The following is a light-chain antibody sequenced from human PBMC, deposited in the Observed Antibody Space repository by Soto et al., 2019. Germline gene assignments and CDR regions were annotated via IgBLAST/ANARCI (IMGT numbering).Light chain of an antibody. J-gene: IGKJ4*01. CDR2: DAS. Sequence: EIEVTQSPATLSLSPGERATLSCRTSQSVGRYLAWYQKKPGQAPRLLIYDASNRATGIPARFSGGGSGRDITLTISSLEPEDFAVYYCQLRSNWPPLTFGGGTKVEI. V-gene: IGKV3-11*02. CDR3: QLRSNWPPLT. CDR1: QSVGRY.